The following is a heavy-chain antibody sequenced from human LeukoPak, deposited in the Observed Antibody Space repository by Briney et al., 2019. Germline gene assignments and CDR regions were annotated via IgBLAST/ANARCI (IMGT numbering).Heavy chain of an antibody. J-gene: IGHJ4*02. V-gene: IGHV3-7*01. CDR2: IDQDGSEK. CDR3: ARLRGAQSEFEY. D-gene: IGHD5-24*01. CDR1: GVTFSNYW. Sequence: PGGSLRLSCAASGVTFSNYWMAWVRQAPGKGLEWVANIDQDGSEKESVDSVKGRFTISRDNAKNSLYLQMSNLRAEDTAVYYCARLRGAQSEFEYWGQGTLVTVSS.